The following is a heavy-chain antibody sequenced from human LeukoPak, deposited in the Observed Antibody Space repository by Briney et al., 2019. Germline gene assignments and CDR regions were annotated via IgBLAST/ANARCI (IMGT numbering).Heavy chain of an antibody. J-gene: IGHJ5*02. CDR3: ATDLIAAAGTMFDP. Sequence: GASVKVSCTVSGYTLTELSMHWVRQAPGKGLEWMGGFDLEDGETIYAQKFQGRVTMTEDTSTDTAYMELSSLRSEDTAVYYCATDLIAAAGTMFDPWGQGTLVTVSS. D-gene: IGHD6-13*01. CDR1: GYTLTELS. V-gene: IGHV1-24*01. CDR2: FDLEDGET.